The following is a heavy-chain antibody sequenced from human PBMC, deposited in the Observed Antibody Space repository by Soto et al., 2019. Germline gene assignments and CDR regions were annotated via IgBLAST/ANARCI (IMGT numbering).Heavy chain of an antibody. Sequence: PGGSLRLSCAASGLTVSSSYMSWVRQAPGKGLQWVSVIYSAGSTYYANSVKGRFTISRDNSKNTLYLQMNSLRAEDTAVYYCAKYYDFWSGYLPGYGMDVWGQGTTVTVSS. D-gene: IGHD3-3*01. CDR2: IYSAGST. CDR1: GLTVSSSY. CDR3: AKYYDFWSGYLPGYGMDV. J-gene: IGHJ6*02. V-gene: IGHV3-53*01.